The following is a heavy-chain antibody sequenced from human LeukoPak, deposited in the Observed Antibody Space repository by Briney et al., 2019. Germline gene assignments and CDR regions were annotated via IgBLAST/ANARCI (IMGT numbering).Heavy chain of an antibody. CDR1: GFTFDDYW. Sequence: GGSLRLSCGASGFTFDDYWMSWVRQAPGQGLEWVANINQDGSEKYYLDSAKGRFTISRDNSKNTLYLQMNSLSAKDTAFYYCAKEELRRITMWGYMDVWGKGTTVTISS. D-gene: IGHD3-10*02. V-gene: IGHV3-7*01. CDR2: INQDGSEK. CDR3: AKEELRRITMWGYMDV. J-gene: IGHJ6*03.